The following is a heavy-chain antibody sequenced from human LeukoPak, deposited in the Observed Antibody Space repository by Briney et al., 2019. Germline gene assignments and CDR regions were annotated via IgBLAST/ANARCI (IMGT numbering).Heavy chain of an antibody. D-gene: IGHD2-2*01. CDR2: IYHSGST. CDR1: GGSISSSNW. CDR3: ARGNRYCSSTSCLNWFDP. J-gene: IGHJ5*02. Sequence: PSGTLSLTCAVSGGSISSSNWWSWVRQPPGKGLEWIGEIYHSGSTNYNPSLKSRVTISVDKSENQFSLKLSSVTAADTAVYYCARGNRYCSSTSCLNWFDPWGQGTLVTVSS. V-gene: IGHV4-4*02.